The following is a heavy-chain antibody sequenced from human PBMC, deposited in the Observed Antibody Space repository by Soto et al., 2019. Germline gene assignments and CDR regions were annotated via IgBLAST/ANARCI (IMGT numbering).Heavy chain of an antibody. Sequence: ASVKVSCKASGYTFTGYYMHWVRQAPGQGLEWMGWINPNSGGTNYAQKFQGRVTMTRDTSISTAYMELSRLRSDDTAVYYCARSEGYCSGGSCYHTDYWGQGTLVTVSS. D-gene: IGHD2-15*01. V-gene: IGHV1-2*02. CDR1: GYTFTGYY. J-gene: IGHJ4*02. CDR3: ARSEGYCSGGSCYHTDY. CDR2: INPNSGGT.